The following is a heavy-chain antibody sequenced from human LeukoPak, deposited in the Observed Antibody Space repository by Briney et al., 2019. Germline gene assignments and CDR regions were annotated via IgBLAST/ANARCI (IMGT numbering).Heavy chain of an antibody. D-gene: IGHD5-24*01. CDR1: GFTFSRYG. CDR2: IKHDGSEK. V-gene: IGHV3-7*01. J-gene: IGHJ4*02. CDR3: ARHRDTYFDY. Sequence: PGGSLRLSCAASGFTFSRYGMHWVRQAPGKGLEWVANIKHDGSEKYYVDSVRGRFTISRDNAENSLYLQMNSLSAEDTAVYSCARHRDTYFDYWGQGTLVTVSS.